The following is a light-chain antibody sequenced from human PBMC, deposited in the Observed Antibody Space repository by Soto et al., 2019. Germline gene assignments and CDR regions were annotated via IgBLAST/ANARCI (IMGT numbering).Light chain of an antibody. CDR2: DTN. CDR3: LLLYPGTRRV. V-gene: IGLV7-46*01. J-gene: IGLJ1*01. CDR1: TGAVTSGHY. Sequence: QAVVTQEPSVTVSPGGTVTLTCGSSTGAVTSGHYPYWFQQKPGQAPRTVIYDTNNKHSWTPARFSGSLLGGKAALTLSGAQPEYEAMYYCLLLYPGTRRVFGTGTKLAVL.